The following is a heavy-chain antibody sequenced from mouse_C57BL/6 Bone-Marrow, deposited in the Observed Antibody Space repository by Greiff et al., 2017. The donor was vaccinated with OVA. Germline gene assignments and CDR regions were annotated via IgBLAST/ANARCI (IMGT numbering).Heavy chain of an antibody. CDR2: ISNGGGST. V-gene: IGHV5-12*01. Sequence: EVQGVESGGGLVQPGGSLKLSCAASGFTFSDYYMYWVRQTPEKRLEWVAYISNGGGSTYYPDTVKGRFTISRDNAKNTLNLQMSRLKTEDTAMYYCARQGGYYLYYAMDYWGQGTSVTVSS. D-gene: IGHD2-3*01. CDR1: GFTFSDYY. J-gene: IGHJ4*01. CDR3: ARQGGYYLYYAMDY.